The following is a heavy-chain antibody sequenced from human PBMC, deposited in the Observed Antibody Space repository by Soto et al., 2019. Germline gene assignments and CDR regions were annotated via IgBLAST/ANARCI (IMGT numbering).Heavy chain of an antibody. CDR1: GFTFSSYS. D-gene: IGHD2-2*01. CDR2: ISSSSSTI. CDR3: ASRYCSSTSCSLC. J-gene: IGHJ4*02. V-gene: IGHV3-48*02. Sequence: EVQLVESGGGLVQPGGSLRLSCAASGFTFSSYSMNWVRQAPGRGLEWVSYISSSSSTIYYADSVKGRFTISRDNAKNSLYLQMNSLRDEDTAVYYCASRYCSSTSCSLCWGQGTLVTVSS.